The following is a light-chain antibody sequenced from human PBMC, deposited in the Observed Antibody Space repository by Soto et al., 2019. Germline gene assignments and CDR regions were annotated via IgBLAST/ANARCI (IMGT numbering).Light chain of an antibody. J-gene: IGLJ1*01. V-gene: IGLV2-23*02. Sequence: QSVLTQPASVSGSPGQSITISYTGTNSDVGSYNLVSWYQQHPGKAPKLMIYEVSKRPSGVSNRFSGSKSGNTASLTISGLQAEDEADYYCCSYAGSSTYYVFGTGTKVTVL. CDR2: EVS. CDR3: CSYAGSSTYYV. CDR1: NSDVGSYNL.